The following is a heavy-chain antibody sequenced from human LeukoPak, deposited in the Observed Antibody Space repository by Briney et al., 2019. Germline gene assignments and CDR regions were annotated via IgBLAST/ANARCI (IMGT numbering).Heavy chain of an antibody. CDR2: IYYSGST. CDR1: GGSISSSSYY. D-gene: IGHD5-18*01. V-gene: IGHV4-39*01. J-gene: IGHJ4*02. CDR3: ARLAGTAMVYLGIVVDY. Sequence: PSETLSLTCTVSGGSISSSSYYWGWIRQPPGKGLEWIGSIYYSGSTYYNPSLKSRVTISVDTSKNQFSLKLSSVTAADTAVYYCARLAGTAMVYLGIVVDYWGQGTLVTVSS.